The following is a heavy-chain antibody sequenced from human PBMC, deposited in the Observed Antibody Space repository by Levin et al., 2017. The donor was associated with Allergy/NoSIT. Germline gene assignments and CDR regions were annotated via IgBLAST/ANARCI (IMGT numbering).Heavy chain of an antibody. CDR2: IYYSGST. CDR1: GDSISSYY. Sequence: GSLRLSCTVSGDSISSYYWSWIRQPPGKGLEWIGYIYYSGSTNYNPSLQSRVSMSVDSSKNHISLKLSSVTAADTAVYYCARHTTMAHFDYWGQGTLVTVSS. D-gene: IGHD5-18*01. V-gene: IGHV4-59*01. CDR3: ARHTTMAHFDY. J-gene: IGHJ4*02.